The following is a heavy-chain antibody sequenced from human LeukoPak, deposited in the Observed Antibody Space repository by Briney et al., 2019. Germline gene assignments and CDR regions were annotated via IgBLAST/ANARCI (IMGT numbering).Heavy chain of an antibody. CDR3: ARAGTDYDILTGYYPTHHFDY. CDR2: FDPENGET. CDR1: GYTLTELS. V-gene: IGHV1-24*01. D-gene: IGHD3-9*01. J-gene: IGHJ4*02. Sequence: GASVKVSCKVSGYTLTELSMHWVRQAPGKGLEWMGGFDPENGETIYAQKFQGRVTMTEDTSTDTAYMELSSLRSEDTAVYYCARAGTDYDILTGYYPTHHFDYWGQGTLVTVSS.